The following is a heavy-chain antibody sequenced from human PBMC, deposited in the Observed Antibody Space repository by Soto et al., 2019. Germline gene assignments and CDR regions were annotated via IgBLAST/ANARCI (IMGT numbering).Heavy chain of an antibody. CDR2: IIPILGIA. J-gene: IGHJ6*02. Sequence: SVKVSCKASGGTFSSYAISWVRQAPGQGLEWMGRIIPILGIANYAQKVQGRVTITADKSTSTAYMELSSLRSEDTAVYYCASIVEADYDILTGFEGHHCGYYGMYFWGQGTTVTVSS. CDR3: ASIVEADYDILTGFEGHHCGYYGMYF. CDR1: GGTFSSYA. D-gene: IGHD3-9*01. V-gene: IGHV1-69*04.